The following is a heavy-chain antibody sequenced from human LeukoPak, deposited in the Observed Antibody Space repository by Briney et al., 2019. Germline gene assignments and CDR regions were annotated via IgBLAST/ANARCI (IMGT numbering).Heavy chain of an antibody. J-gene: IGHJ6*02. CDR1: GFTFSSYA. D-gene: IGHD3-3*01. V-gene: IGHV3-23*01. CDR3: AKYYPFWSGSSRYGMDV. Sequence: GGSLRLSCAASGFTFSSYAMSWVRQAPGKGLEWVSASSGSSSRTYYADSVKGRFTISRDSSKNTLYLQMSSLGAEDTAVYFCAKYYPFWSGSSRYGMDVWGQGTTVTVSS. CDR2: SSGSSSRT.